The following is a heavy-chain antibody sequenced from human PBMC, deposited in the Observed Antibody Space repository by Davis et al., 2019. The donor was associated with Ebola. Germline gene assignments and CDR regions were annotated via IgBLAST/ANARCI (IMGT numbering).Heavy chain of an antibody. CDR1: GGSISSSNW. V-gene: IGHV4-4*02. Sequence: GSLRLSCAVSGGSISSSNWWSWVRQPPGKGLEWIGEIYHSGSTNYNPSLKSRVTISVDTSKNQFSLKLSSVTAADTAVYYCARQGSRILTGYYSSWFDPWGQGTLVTVSS. D-gene: IGHD3-9*01. J-gene: IGHJ5*02. CDR3: ARQGSRILTGYYSSWFDP. CDR2: IYHSGST.